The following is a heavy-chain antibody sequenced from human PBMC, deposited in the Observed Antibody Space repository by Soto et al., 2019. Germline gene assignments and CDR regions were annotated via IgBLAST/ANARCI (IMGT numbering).Heavy chain of an antibody. J-gene: IGHJ5*02. CDR2: IYYSGST. CDR1: GGSVSSGSYY. CDR3: ARGPVLRFLEWLLPSWFDP. V-gene: IGHV4-61*01. D-gene: IGHD3-3*01. Sequence: PSETLSLSCTVSGGSVSSGSYYWSWIRQPPGKGLEWIGYIYYSGSTNYNPSLKSRVTISVDTSKNQFSLKLSSVTAADTAVYYCARGPVLRFLEWLLPSWFDPWGQGTLVTVSS.